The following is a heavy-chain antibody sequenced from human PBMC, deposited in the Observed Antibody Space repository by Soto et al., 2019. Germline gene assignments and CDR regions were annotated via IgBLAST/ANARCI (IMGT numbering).Heavy chain of an antibody. J-gene: IGHJ4*02. V-gene: IGHV4-30-4*01. CDR2: IYYSGST. CDR1: GGSISSGDYY. D-gene: IGHD5-12*01. CDR3: ASLYSGYDVGYYFDY. Sequence: SETLSLTCTVSGGSISSGDYYWSWIRQPPGKGLEWIGYIYYSGSTYYNPSLKSRVTISVDTSKNQFSLKLSSVTAADTAVYYCASLYSGYDVGYYFDYWGQGTLVTVSS.